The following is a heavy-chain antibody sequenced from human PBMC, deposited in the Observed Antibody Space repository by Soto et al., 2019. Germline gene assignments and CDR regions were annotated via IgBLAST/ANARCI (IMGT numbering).Heavy chain of an antibody. CDR3: ARGYSSEVWFDP. CDR2: INHSGST. V-gene: IGHV4-34*01. J-gene: IGHJ5*02. CDR1: GGSFSGYY. Sequence: PSETLSLTCAVYGGSFSGYYWSWIRQPPGKGLEWIGEINHSGSTNYNPSLKSRVTISVDTSKYQFSLKLSSVTAADTAVYYCARGYSSEVWFDPWGQGTLVTVSS. D-gene: IGHD6-25*01.